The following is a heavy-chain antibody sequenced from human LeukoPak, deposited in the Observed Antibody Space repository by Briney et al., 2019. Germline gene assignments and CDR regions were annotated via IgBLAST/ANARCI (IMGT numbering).Heavy chain of an antibody. J-gene: IGHJ4*02. CDR3: ARQWEPRYYFDY. CDR1: GFTFSSYS. CDR2: ISSSSSYI. D-gene: IGHD1-26*01. V-gene: IGHV3-21*01. Sequence: PGGSLRLSCAASGFTFSSYSMNRVRQAPGKGLEWVSSISSSSSYIYYADSVKGRFTISRDNAKNSLYLQMNSLRAEDTAVYYCARQWEPRYYFDYWGQGTLVTVSS.